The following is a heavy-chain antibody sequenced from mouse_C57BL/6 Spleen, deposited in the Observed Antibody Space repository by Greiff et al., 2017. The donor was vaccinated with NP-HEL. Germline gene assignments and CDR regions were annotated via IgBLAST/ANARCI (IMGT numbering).Heavy chain of an antibody. CDR2: ISYSGST. V-gene: IGHV3-8*01. D-gene: IGHD1-1*01. J-gene: IGHJ4*01. Sequence: DVQLQESGPGLAKPSQTLSLTCSVTGYSITSYYWNWIRKFPGNKLEYMGYISYSGSTYYNPSLKSRISIIRDTSKNQYYLQLNSVTTEDTATYYCARSYGSSPYYYAMDYWGQGTSVTVSS. CDR3: ARSYGSSPYYYAMDY. CDR1: GYSITSYY.